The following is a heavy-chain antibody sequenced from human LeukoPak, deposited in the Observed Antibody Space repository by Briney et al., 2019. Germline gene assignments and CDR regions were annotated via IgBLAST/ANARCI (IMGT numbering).Heavy chain of an antibody. D-gene: IGHD3-10*01. CDR2: INPNGGDT. CDR3: ARVLGFGELAVFDF. Sequence: ASVKVSRKGSGYTFRGYYIHWVRQAPGQGLEWMGWINPNGGDTNYAQDFQGWVTMTRDTSISTAYMELSRLRSDDTAVYYCARVLGFGELAVFDFWGQGTLVTVSS. V-gene: IGHV1-2*04. J-gene: IGHJ4*02. CDR1: GYTFRGYY.